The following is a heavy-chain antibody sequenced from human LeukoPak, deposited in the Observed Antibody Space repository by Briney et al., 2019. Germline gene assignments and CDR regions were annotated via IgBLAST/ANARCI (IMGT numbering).Heavy chain of an antibody. J-gene: IGHJ4*02. CDR2: MNPNSGNT. Sequence: GASVKVSCKASGYTFSSYDINWVRQAAGQGPEWMGWMNPNSGNTVYAQNFQGRVIMTRNTSISTAYMELSSLRFEDTAVFYCAIRTSRGVSGSSYFDSWGQGTLVTVSS. D-gene: IGHD3-10*01. CDR1: GYTFSSYD. CDR3: AIRTSRGVSGSSYFDS. V-gene: IGHV1-8*01.